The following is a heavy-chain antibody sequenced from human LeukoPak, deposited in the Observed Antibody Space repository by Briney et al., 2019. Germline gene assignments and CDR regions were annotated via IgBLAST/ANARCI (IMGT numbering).Heavy chain of an antibody. D-gene: IGHD3-10*01. CDR2: INRDGSTT. CDR3: ARDKKSGESSEIDY. CDR1: GCTFSNYW. V-gene: IGHV3-74*03. J-gene: IGHJ4*02. Sequence: PGGSLRLSCAASGCTFSNYWVHWVRQAPGKGLEWVSRINRDGSTTKYADSVKGRFTVSRDNAKNTLNLQMNSLRAEDTAVYYCARDKKSGESSEIDYWGQGTRVTVSS.